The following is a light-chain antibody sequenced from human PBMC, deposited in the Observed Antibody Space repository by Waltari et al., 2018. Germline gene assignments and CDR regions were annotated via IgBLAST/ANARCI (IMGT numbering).Light chain of an antibody. V-gene: IGLV4-69*01. CDR3: QTGGHGTWV. CDR1: SGHSSNI. J-gene: IGLJ3*02. CDR2: VNSDGSH. Sequence: QLVLTQSPSASASLGPSVTLTCTLDSGHSSNIIAWHQQKPEKGPRFLMKVNSDGSHTKGDEIPDRFSGSSSGPERYLTISSVQSEDEADYYCQTGGHGTWVFGGGTKLTVL.